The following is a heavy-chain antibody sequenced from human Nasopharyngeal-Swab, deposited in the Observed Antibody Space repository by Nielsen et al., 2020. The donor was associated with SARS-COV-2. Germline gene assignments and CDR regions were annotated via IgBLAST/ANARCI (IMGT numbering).Heavy chain of an antibody. CDR1: GGSISSSSYY. Sequence: SETLSLTCTVPGGSISSSSYYWGWIRQPPGKGLEWIGSIYYSGSTYYNPSLKSRVTISVDTSKNQFSLKLSSVTAADTAVYYCAKTPIITMIVVVIEHWYFDLWGRGTLVTVSS. J-gene: IGHJ2*01. CDR3: AKTPIITMIVVVIEHWYFDL. CDR2: IYYSGST. V-gene: IGHV4-39*07. D-gene: IGHD3-22*01.